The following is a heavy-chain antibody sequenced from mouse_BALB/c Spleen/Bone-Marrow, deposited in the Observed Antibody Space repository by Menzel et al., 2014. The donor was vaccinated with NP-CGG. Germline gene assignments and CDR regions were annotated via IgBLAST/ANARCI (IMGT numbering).Heavy chain of an antibody. CDR1: GYTFTSYD. CDR3: ASYYDGVMDY. D-gene: IGHD2-3*01. J-gene: IGHJ4*01. Sequence: QVQLKESGAEMVKPGGSVEVSCKASGYTFTSYDIKRVRQRPEQGLEWIGWIFPGDGSTKYNEKFKGKATLTTDKSSSTAYMQLSRLTSEDSAVYFCASYYDGVMDYWGQGTSVTVSS. CDR2: IFPGDGST. V-gene: IGHV1S56*01.